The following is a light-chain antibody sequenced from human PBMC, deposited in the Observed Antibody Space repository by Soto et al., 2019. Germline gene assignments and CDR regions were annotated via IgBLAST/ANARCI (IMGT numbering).Light chain of an antibody. CDR2: EVS. CDR3: SSYAGSNNGV. J-gene: IGLJ3*02. V-gene: IGLV2-8*01. CDR1: SSDVGGYNY. Sequence: QSALTQPPSASGSPGQSVTISCTGTSSDVGGYNYVSWYQQHAGKAPKLKIYEVSKRPSGVPGRFSGSKSGNTASLTVSGLQAEDEADYYCSSYAGSNNGVFGGGTKLTVL.